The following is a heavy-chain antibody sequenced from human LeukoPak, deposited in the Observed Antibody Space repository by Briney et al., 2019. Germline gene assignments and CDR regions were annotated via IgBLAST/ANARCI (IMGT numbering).Heavy chain of an antibody. CDR3: ARAGGYIYAFDI. J-gene: IGHJ3*02. V-gene: IGHV4-34*01. D-gene: IGHD5-18*01. CDR1: GGSFSGYY. CDR2: INHSGST. Sequence: PSETLSLTCAVYGGSFSGYYWSWIRQPPGKGLEWIGEINHSGSTNYNPSLKGRVTISVDTSKNQFSLKLSSVTAADTAVYYCARAGGYIYAFDIWGQGTMVTVSS.